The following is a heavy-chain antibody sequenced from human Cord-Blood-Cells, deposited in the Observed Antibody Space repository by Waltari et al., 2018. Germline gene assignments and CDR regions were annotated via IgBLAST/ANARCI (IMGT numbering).Heavy chain of an antibody. V-gene: IGHV2-5*02. CDR1: GFSLSTSGVG. CDR3: AHRRVGWATYYFDY. J-gene: IGHJ4*02. D-gene: IGHD6-19*01. CDR2: IYWDDDK. Sequence: QITLKESGPTLVKPTQTLTLTCTFSGFSLSTSGVGVGWIRQPPGKALEWLALIYWDDDKRYSPSLKSRLTITNDTSKNQVVLTMTNMDPVDTATYYCAHRRVGWATYYFDYWGQGTLVTVSS.